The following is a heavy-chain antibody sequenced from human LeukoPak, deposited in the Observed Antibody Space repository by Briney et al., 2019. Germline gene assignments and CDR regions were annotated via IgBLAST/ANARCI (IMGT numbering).Heavy chain of an antibody. D-gene: IGHD6-13*01. CDR1: GFTFDDYA. J-gene: IGHJ4*02. CDR2: ISWNSGSI. V-gene: IGHV3-9*01. Sequence: GGSLRLSCAASGFTFDDYAMHWVRQAPGKGLEWVSGISWNSGSIGYADSVKGRFTISRYNAKNSLYLQMNSLRAEDTALYYCAKANPYSSSWFLFDYWGQGTLVTVSS. CDR3: AKANPYSSSWFLFDY.